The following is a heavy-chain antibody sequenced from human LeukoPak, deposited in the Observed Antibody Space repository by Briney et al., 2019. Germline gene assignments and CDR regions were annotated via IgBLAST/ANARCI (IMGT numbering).Heavy chain of an antibody. Sequence: GGSLRLSCAASGFTFSNAWMSWVRQAPGEGLEWVGHIKRKTDGGTTDYAAPVKGRFTISRDDSGNTLYLQMNSLKIEDAAVYYCTTESYSGSYTLDYWGQGTLVTVSS. CDR1: GFTFSNAW. CDR2: IKRKTDGGTT. J-gene: IGHJ4*02. V-gene: IGHV3-15*01. D-gene: IGHD1-26*01. CDR3: TTESYSGSYTLDY.